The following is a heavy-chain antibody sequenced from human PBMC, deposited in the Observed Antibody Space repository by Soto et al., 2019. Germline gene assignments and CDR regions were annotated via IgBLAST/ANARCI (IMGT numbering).Heavy chain of an antibody. V-gene: IGHV5-51*01. CDR1: GYSFPTYW. CDR3: ARPSGFLHSDESSGSANAFHF. D-gene: IGHD3-10*01. Sequence: PGESLKISCKGSGYSFPTYWLAWVRQMPGKGLEWMGIIYPGDSDARYSPSFQGQVTMSADKSINTAYLQWSSLKASDTAMYFCARPSGFLHSDESSGSANAFHFWGKGQRVTSSS. J-gene: IGHJ3*01. CDR2: IYPGDSDA.